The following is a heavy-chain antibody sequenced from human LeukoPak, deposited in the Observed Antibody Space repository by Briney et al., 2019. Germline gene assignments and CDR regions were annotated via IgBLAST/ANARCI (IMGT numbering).Heavy chain of an antibody. Sequence: GGSLRLSCAASGFTFSSYAMNWVRQAPGKGLEWVSAISGSGGSTYYADSVKGRFTISRDNSKNTLYLQMNSLRAEDTAVYYCAKDSYGDYWEDYFDYWGQGTLVTVSS. CDR3: AKDSYGDYWEDYFDY. CDR2: ISGSGGST. J-gene: IGHJ4*02. CDR1: GFTFSSYA. V-gene: IGHV3-23*01. D-gene: IGHD4-17*01.